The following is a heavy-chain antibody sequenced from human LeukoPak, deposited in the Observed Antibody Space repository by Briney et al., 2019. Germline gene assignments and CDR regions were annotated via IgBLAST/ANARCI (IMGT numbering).Heavy chain of an antibody. Sequence: ASVKVSCKASGYTFTSFDINWVRQATGQGLEWMGWINPNSGGTNYAQKFQGRVTMTRDTSISTAYMELSRLRSDDTAVYYCARVFGASIAAAGTFYGGMDVWGQGTTVTVSS. CDR3: ARVFGASIAAAGTFYGGMDV. V-gene: IGHV1-2*02. J-gene: IGHJ6*02. CDR2: INPNSGGT. D-gene: IGHD6-13*01. CDR1: GYTFTSFD.